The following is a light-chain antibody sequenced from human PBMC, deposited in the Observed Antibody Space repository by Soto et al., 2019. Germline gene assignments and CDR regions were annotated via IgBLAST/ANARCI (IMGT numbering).Light chain of an antibody. J-gene: IGKJ4*01. V-gene: IGKV1-13*02. CDR2: DAS. CDR3: QQFNSYLPT. CDR1: QGINSA. Sequence: AIQLTQSPSSLSASVGDRATITCRASQGINSALAWYQQKPGKAPKLLIYDASSLESGVPSRFSGSGSGTDFTLTISSLQPEDFATYYCQQFNSYLPTFGGGTKVEIK.